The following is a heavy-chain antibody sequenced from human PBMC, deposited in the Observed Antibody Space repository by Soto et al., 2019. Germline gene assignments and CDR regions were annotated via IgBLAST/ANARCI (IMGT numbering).Heavy chain of an antibody. J-gene: IGHJ4*02. CDR1: GFTFDGYA. D-gene: IGHD2-2*01. CDR2: ISWNRGGI. V-gene: IGHV3-9*01. CDR3: AKDIGYCSSTSCYAPFDY. Sequence: LGGSLRLSCAASGFTFDGYALHWVRQAPGKGLEGGSGISWNRGGIGYADSVKGRFNISRDNAKNSLYLQMNSLRAEDTALYYCAKDIGYCSSTSCYAPFDYWGQGTLVTVSS.